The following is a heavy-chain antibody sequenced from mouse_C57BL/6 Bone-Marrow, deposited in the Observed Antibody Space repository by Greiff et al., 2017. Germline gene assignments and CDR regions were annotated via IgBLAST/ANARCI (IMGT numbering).Heavy chain of an antibody. V-gene: IGHV1-26*01. Sequence: VQLQQSGPELVKPGASVKISCKASGYTFTDYYMNWVKQSHGKSLEWIGDINPNNGGTSYNQKFKGKATLTVDKSSSTAYMELRSLTSEDSAVYYCARSQTAQATYFDDWGQGTTLTVSS. D-gene: IGHD3-2*02. J-gene: IGHJ2*01. CDR3: ARSQTAQATYFDD. CDR1: GYTFTDYY. CDR2: INPNNGGT.